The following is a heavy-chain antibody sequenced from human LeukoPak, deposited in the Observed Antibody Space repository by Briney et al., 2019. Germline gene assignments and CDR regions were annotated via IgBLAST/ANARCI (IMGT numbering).Heavy chain of an antibody. Sequence: GASVKVSCKASGYTFTGYYMHWVRQAPGQGLEWMGWINPNSGGTNYAQKFQGRVTMTRDTSISTAYMELSRLRSEDTAVYYCARDRIWNRVGREGWFDPWGQGTLVTVSS. J-gene: IGHJ5*02. V-gene: IGHV1-2*02. D-gene: IGHD1-1*01. CDR1: GYTFTGYY. CDR3: ARDRIWNRVGREGWFDP. CDR2: INPNSGGT.